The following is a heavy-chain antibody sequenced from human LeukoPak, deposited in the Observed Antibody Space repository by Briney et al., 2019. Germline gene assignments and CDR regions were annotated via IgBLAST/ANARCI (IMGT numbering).Heavy chain of an antibody. CDR2: VSGSGDGT. V-gene: IGHV3-23*01. CDR3: AKERLGGNYGDYAVDY. D-gene: IGHD4-17*01. Sequence: GGSRRLSWAASGFTFTSYAMGWVRQAPGKGLEWVSSVSGSGDGTYYADSVKGRFTISRDNSKKTLDLHMDSLRAEDTAVYYCAKERLGGNYGDYAVDYWGQGTMVTVSS. CDR1: GFTFTSYA. J-gene: IGHJ4*02.